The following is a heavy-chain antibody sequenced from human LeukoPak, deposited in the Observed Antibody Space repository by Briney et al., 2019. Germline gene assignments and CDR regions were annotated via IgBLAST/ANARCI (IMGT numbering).Heavy chain of an antibody. D-gene: IGHD6-19*01. V-gene: IGHV4-38-2*01. CDR3: ARGDSGWYLGLGFDY. Sequence: SQTLSLTCAVSGYSISSGFYWGWIRQPPGKGLEWIGSIYHSGSTYYNPSLKSRVTISVDRSKNQVSLELRSVTAADTAVFYCARGDSGWYLGLGFDYWGQGTLVTVSS. J-gene: IGHJ4*02. CDR2: IYHSGST. CDR1: GYSISSGFY.